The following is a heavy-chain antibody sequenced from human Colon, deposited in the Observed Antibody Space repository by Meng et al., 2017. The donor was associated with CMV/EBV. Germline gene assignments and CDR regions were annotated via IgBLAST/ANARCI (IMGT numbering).Heavy chain of an antibody. CDR3: VRNKDIVVVPAAP. J-gene: IGHJ5*02. CDR1: GFTFSSYA. V-gene: IGHV3-30-3*01. CDR2: ISYDGSNK. Sequence: GESLKISCAASGFTFSSYAMHWVRQAPGKGLEWVAVISYDGSNKYYADSVKGRFTISRDNSRNFLYQQMNSLRPEDMAVYYCVRNKDIVVVPAAPWGQGTLVTVSS. D-gene: IGHD2-2*01.